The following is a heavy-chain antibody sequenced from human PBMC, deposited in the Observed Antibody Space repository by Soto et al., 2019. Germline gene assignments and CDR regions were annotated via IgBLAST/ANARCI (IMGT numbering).Heavy chain of an antibody. V-gene: IGHV4-4*02. Sequence: SETLSLTCAVSGGSIGSSNWWSWVRQPPGKGLEWIGEIYHSGSTNYNPSLKSRVTISVDKSKNQFSLKLSSVTAADTAVYYCALQMRDFWSGYPLDYWGQGTLVTDSS. CDR1: GGSIGSSNW. J-gene: IGHJ4*02. CDR2: IYHSGST. D-gene: IGHD3-3*01. CDR3: ALQMRDFWSGYPLDY.